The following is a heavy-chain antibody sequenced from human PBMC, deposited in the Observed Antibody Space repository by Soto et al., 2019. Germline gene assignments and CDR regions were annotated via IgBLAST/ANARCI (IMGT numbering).Heavy chain of an antibody. Sequence: GGSLRLSCAASGFTFSSYAMNWFRQGPGKGLEWVSTISGSAGSTYYADSVKGRFTISRDNSKNTLYLQMDSLGAEDTAVYYCAREGDGRRWFNYFDYWGQGTQVTVSS. V-gene: IGHV3-23*01. CDR1: GFTFSSYA. J-gene: IGHJ4*02. CDR3: AREGDGRRWFNYFDY. D-gene: IGHD1-26*01. CDR2: ISGSAGST.